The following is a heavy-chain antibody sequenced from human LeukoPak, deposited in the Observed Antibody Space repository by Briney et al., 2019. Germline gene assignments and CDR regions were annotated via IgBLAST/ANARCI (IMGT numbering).Heavy chain of an antibody. D-gene: IGHD1-26*01. Sequence: ASVKVSCKASGYTFTGYYMHWVRQAPGQGLEWMGWINPNSGGTKYAQKFQGRVTMTRDTSISTAYMELSRLRSDDTAVYYCARVRVGATSIDYWGQGTLVTVSS. CDR1: GYTFTGYY. V-gene: IGHV1-2*02. J-gene: IGHJ4*02. CDR2: INPNSGGT. CDR3: ARVRVGATSIDY.